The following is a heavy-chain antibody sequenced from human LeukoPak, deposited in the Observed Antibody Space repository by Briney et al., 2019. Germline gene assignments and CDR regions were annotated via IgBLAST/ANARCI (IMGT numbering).Heavy chain of an antibody. V-gene: IGHV3-21*01. Sequence: GGSLRLSCAASGFTFSSYSMNWVRQAPGKGLEWVSSISSSSSYIYYADSVKGRFTISRDNAKTTLYLQMNGLRAEDTAVYYCARGRLSTSAWLTAYWGQGTLVTVSS. J-gene: IGHJ4*02. D-gene: IGHD2-2*01. CDR2: ISSSSSYI. CDR3: ARGRLSTSAWLTAY. CDR1: GFTFSSYS.